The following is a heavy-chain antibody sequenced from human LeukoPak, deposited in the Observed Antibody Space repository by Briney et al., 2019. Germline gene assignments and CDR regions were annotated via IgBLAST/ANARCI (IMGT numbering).Heavy chain of an antibody. D-gene: IGHD6-13*01. J-gene: IGHJ4*02. Sequence: QPGGSLRLSCAASGLTFSSYAMHWVRQAPGKGLEWVAVISYDGSNKYYADSVKSRFTISRDNSKNTLYLQMNSLRAEDTAVYYCAKLVAAGTPFDYWGQGTLVTVSS. CDR1: GLTFSSYA. CDR3: AKLVAAGTPFDY. CDR2: ISYDGSNK. V-gene: IGHV3-30-3*02.